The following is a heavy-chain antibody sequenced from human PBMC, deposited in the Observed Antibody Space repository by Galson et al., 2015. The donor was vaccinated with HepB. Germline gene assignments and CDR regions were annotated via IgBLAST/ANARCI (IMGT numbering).Heavy chain of an antibody. Sequence: SLRLSCAASGFRFESYAMHWVRQSPGKGLEWLSLISYDGRNIYYSDSVRGRFTISRDDSKNMLYLQMNSLRPDDTAVYYCARVVVLSGTHLGEEDLDAWGQGVQVTVSS. V-gene: IGHV3-30*03. CDR1: GFRFESYA. CDR3: ARVVVLSGTHLGEEDLDA. CDR2: ISYDGRNI. J-gene: IGHJ5*02. D-gene: IGHD1-26*01.